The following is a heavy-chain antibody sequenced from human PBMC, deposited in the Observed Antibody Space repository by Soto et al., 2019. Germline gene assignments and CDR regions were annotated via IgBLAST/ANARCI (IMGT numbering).Heavy chain of an antibody. CDR2: MNPNSGNT. D-gene: IGHD1-26*01. CDR1: GYNLGAYY. J-gene: IGHJ6*02. CDR3: ARQTLVGAWGV. V-gene: IGHV1-8*02. Sequence: ASVKVSCKASGYNLGAYYTYWVRQAPGRGLEWMGWMNPNSGNTGYAQKLQGRVTMTRNTSISTAYMELSSLRSEDTAVYYCARQTLVGAWGVWGQGTTVIVSS.